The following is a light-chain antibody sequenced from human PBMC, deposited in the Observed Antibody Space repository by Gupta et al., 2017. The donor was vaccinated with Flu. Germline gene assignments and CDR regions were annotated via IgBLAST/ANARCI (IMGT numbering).Light chain of an antibody. V-gene: IGKV3-11*01. CDR2: AAS. Sequence: EIVLTQSPATLSLSPGERATLSCRASQSVSSYLAWYQQKPGQAPRLLIYAASNRATGIPARFSGSGSGTDFTLTIRSLEPEDFAVYYCQQRRNFPWTFGQGTKVEIK. J-gene: IGKJ1*01. CDR1: QSVSSY. CDR3: QQRRNFPWT.